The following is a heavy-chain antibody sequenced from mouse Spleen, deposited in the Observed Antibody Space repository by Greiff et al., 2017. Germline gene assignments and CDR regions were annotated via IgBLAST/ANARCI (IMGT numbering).Heavy chain of an antibody. Sequence: VQLQQPGAELVMPGASVKMSCKASGYTFTDYWMHWVKQRPGQGLEWIGAIDTSDSYTSYNQKFKGKATLTVDESSSTAYMQLSSLTSEDSAVYYCARGGYGLDYWGQGTTLTVSS. D-gene: IGHD1-1*02. CDR2: IDTSDSYT. V-gene: IGHV1-69*01. CDR3: ARGGYGLDY. J-gene: IGHJ2*01. CDR1: GYTFTDYW.